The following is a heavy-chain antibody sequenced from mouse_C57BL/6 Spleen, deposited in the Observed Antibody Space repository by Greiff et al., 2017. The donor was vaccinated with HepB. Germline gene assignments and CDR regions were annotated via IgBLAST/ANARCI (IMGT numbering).Heavy chain of an antibody. CDR1: GYTFTSYW. V-gene: IGHV1-5*01. J-gene: IGHJ3*01. Sequence: EVQLQQSGTVLARPGASVKMSCKTSGYTFTSYWMHWVKQRPGQGLEWIGAIYPGNSDTSYNQKFKGKAKLTAVTSASTAYMELSSLTNEDSVVYYCTRGGVVTTRGWFAYWGQGTLVTVSA. D-gene: IGHD2-2*01. CDR2: IYPGNSDT. CDR3: TRGGVVTTRGWFAY.